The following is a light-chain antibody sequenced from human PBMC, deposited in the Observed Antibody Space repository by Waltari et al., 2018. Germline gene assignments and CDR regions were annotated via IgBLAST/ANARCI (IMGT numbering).Light chain of an antibody. Sequence: EIVLTQSPATLSLSPGERATLSCRASQSVRSSLAWYQQKPGKSPRPLIYDASNRATGIPARFSGSGSGTDFTLTISSLEPEDFAVYYCQHRGHWPPDVTFGPGTKVDIK. CDR1: QSVRSS. J-gene: IGKJ3*01. V-gene: IGKV3-11*01. CDR2: DAS. CDR3: QHRGHWPPDVT.